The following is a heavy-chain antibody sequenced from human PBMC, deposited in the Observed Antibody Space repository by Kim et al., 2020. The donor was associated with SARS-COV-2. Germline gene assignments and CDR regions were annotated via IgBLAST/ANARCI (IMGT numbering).Heavy chain of an antibody. V-gene: IGHV1-18*01. CDR2: IGSNNGNA. CDR1: DDSFMNFP. D-gene: IGHD1-7*01. CDR3: ARALVKWHYELGY. J-gene: IGHJ4*02. Sequence: ASVKVSCKASDDSFMNFPVSWLRQAPGQGLEWMGWIGSNNGNANYAQRFQGRVTLSTDTSTSTAYMELRSLRSDDTAVYYCARALVKWHYELGYWGQGTLVTVSS.